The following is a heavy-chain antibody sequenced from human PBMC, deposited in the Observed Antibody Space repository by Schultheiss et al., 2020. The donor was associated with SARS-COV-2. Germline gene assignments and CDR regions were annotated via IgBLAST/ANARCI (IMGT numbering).Heavy chain of an antibody. J-gene: IGHJ4*02. V-gene: IGHV3-23*01. CDR3: AKGAEKFAAARHDY. CDR2: ISGSGGST. CDR1: GFTFSNYA. Sequence: GGSLRLSCAASGFTFSNYAMSWVRQAPGKGLDWVSAISGSGGSTYYADSVKGRFTISRDNSKNTLYLQMNSLRAEDTAVYYCAKGAEKFAAARHDYWGQGTLVTVSS. D-gene: IGHD6-6*01.